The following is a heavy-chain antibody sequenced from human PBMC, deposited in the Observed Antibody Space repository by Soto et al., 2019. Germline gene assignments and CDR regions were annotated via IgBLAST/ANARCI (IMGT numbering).Heavy chain of an antibody. V-gene: IGHV1-18*01. CDR1: GYTFSSYG. Sequence: ASVKVSCKASGYTFSSYGISWVRQVPGQGLEWMGWISAYNGNTNYAPNLQGRVTMSTDTSTSTAYMELRSLRSDDTAVYYCVRDPGSFYYDAIVIFDYWGQGTLVTVSS. CDR2: ISAYNGNT. J-gene: IGHJ4*02. CDR3: VRDPGSFYYDAIVIFDY. D-gene: IGHD3-22*01.